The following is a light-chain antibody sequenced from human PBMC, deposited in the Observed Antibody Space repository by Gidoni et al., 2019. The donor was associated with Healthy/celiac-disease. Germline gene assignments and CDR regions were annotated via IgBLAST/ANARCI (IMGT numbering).Light chain of an antibody. V-gene: IGLV1-47*01. CDR1: SSNIGSNY. J-gene: IGLJ2*01. CDR2: RNN. CDR3: AAWDDSLSGHVV. Sequence: QSVLTQPPSASGTPRQRVTISCSGSSSNIGSNYVYWYQHLPGTAPKLLIYRNNQRPSGVPDRFSGSKSGTSASLAISGLRSEDEADYYCAAWDDSLSGHVVFGGGTKLTVL.